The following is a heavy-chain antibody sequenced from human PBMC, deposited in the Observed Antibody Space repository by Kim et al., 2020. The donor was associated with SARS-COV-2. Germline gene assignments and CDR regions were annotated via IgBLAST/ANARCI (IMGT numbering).Heavy chain of an antibody. D-gene: IGHD3-22*01. Sequence: GGSLRLSCAASGFTFSTNAMSWVRQAPGKGLEWVSGISGSGGSTYYADSVKGRFTISRDKSKNTLYLQMNSLRAEDTAVYYCAKGTISMIGGYYYAMDVWGQGTTVTVSS. CDR2: ISGSGGST. V-gene: IGHV3-23*01. CDR3: AKGTISMIGGYYYAMDV. CDR1: GFTFSTNA. J-gene: IGHJ6*02.